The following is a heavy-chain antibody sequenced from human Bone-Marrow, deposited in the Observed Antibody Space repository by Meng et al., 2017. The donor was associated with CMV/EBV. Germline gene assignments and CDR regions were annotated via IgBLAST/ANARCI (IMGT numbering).Heavy chain of an antibody. D-gene: IGHD5-18*01. Sequence: GESLKISCAASGFTFSSYAMHWVRQAPGKGLEWVAVISYDGSNKYYADSVKGRFTISRDNSKNSLYLQMNSLRAEDTAVYYCARAGDGYSYGYRETDAFDIWGQGTMVTVSS. CDR1: GFTFSSYA. J-gene: IGHJ3*02. CDR2: ISYDGSNK. V-gene: IGHV3-30*04. CDR3: ARAGDGYSYGYRETDAFDI.